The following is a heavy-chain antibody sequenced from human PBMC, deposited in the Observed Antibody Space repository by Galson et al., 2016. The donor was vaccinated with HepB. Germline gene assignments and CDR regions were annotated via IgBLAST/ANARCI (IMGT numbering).Heavy chain of an antibody. CDR1: GYTFIRYA. Sequence: SGYTFIRYAMQWVRQAPGQRPEWMGWINNDDGNTRYSQKFQDRVTFTRDTSASTAYMELRSLTFEGTALYYCAMDTRVGEVLIMGVDDWGQGTVVIVSS. V-gene: IGHV1-3*04. D-gene: IGHD3-10*01. CDR3: AMDTRVGEVLIMGVDD. J-gene: IGHJ4*02. CDR2: INNDDGNT.